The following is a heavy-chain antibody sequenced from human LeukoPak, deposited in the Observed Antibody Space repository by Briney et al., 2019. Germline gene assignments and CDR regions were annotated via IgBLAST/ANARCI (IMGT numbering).Heavy chain of an antibody. Sequence: GASVKVSCKASGYTFTSYYMRWVRQAPGQGLEWMGIINPSGGSTSYAQKFQGRVTMTRDTSTSTVYMELSSLRSEDTAVYYCARSGIDYDILTGPSDYWGQGTLVTVSS. V-gene: IGHV1-46*01. CDR2: INPSGGST. CDR1: GYTFTSYY. D-gene: IGHD3-9*01. CDR3: ARSGIDYDILTGPSDY. J-gene: IGHJ4*02.